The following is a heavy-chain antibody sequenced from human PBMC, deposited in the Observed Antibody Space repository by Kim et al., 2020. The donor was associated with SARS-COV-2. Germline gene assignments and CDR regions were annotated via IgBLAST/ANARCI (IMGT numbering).Heavy chain of an antibody. V-gene: IGHV1-46*01. CDR3: ARDDSSGFRAYYFDY. Sequence: ASVKVSCKASGYTFTSYYMHWVRQAPGQGLEWMGIINPSGGSTSYAQKFQGRVTMTRDTSTSTVYMELSSLRSEDTAVYYCARDDSSGFRAYYFDYWGQGTLVTVSS. CDR2: INPSGGST. CDR1: GYTFTSYY. D-gene: IGHD3-22*01. J-gene: IGHJ4*02.